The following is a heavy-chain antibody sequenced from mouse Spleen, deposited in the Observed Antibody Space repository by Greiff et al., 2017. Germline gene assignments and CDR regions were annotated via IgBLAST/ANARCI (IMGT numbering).Heavy chain of an antibody. D-gene: IGHD2-4*01. Sequence: VQLQQSGPELVKPGASVKIPCKASGYTFTDYNMDWVKQSHGKSLEWIGDINPNNGGTIYNQKFKGKATLTVDKSSSTAYMELRSLTSEDTAVYYCARSTMITTRAMDYWGQGTSVTVSS. J-gene: IGHJ4*01. V-gene: IGHV1-18*01. CDR3: ARSTMITTRAMDY. CDR2: INPNNGGT. CDR1: GYTFTDYN.